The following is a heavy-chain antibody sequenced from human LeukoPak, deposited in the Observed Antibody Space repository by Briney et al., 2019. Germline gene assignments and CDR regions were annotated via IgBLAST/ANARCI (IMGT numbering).Heavy chain of an antibody. CDR1: GFTFNSYA. D-gene: IGHD2-2*01. V-gene: IGHV3-23*01. Sequence: GGSLRLSCAASGFTFNSYAMSWARQAPGKGLEWVSALSGSGDRTFYVDSVKGRFTVSRDNSKNTLYLQMNSLRAEDTAVYYCAKDRHAPGRYCSSTTCFPFDPWGQGTLVTVSS. CDR2: LSGSGDRT. CDR3: AKDRHAPGRYCSSTTCFPFDP. J-gene: IGHJ5*02.